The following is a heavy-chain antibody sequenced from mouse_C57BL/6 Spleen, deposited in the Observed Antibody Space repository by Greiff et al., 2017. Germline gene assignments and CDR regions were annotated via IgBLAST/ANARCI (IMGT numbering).Heavy chain of an antibody. CDR2: INPNNGGT. V-gene: IGHV1-26*01. Sequence: EVQLQQSGPELVKPGASVKISCKASGYTFTDYYMNWVKQSPGKSLEWIGDINPNNGGTSYNQKFKGKATLTVDKSSSTAYMELRSLTSEDSAVYYCARTPIYYYGSSSFDYWGQGTTLTVSS. CDR1: GYTFTDYY. D-gene: IGHD1-1*01. J-gene: IGHJ2*01. CDR3: ARTPIYYYGSSSFDY.